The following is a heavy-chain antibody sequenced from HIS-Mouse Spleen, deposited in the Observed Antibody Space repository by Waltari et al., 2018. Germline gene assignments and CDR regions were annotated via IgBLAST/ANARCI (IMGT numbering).Heavy chain of an antibody. V-gene: IGHV4-34*01. CDR1: GGYFRGYY. CDR2: INHSGST. J-gene: IGHJ4*02. Sequence: QVQLQQWGAGLLKPSETLSLTCAVYGGYFRGYYWSWIRQPPGKGLEWIGEINHSGSTNYNPSLKSRVTISVDTSKNQFSLKLSSVTAADTAVYYCARGKGSSSWYYFDYWGQGTLVTVSS. D-gene: IGHD6-13*01. CDR3: ARGKGSSSWYYFDY.